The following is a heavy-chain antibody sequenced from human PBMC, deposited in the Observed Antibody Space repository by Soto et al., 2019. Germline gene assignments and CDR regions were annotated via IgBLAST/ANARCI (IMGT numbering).Heavy chain of an antibody. CDR2: IIPIPGTA. CDR3: ARSQGSSTSLEIYYYYYYGMDV. Sequence: GASVKVSCKASGGTFGSYAISWVRQAPGQGLEWMGGIIPIPGTANYAQKFQGRVTIAADESTSTAYMELSGLRSEDTAVYYCARSQGSSTSLEIYYYYYYGMDVWGQGTTVTVSS. CDR1: GGTFGSYA. J-gene: IGHJ6*02. D-gene: IGHD2-2*01. V-gene: IGHV1-69*13.